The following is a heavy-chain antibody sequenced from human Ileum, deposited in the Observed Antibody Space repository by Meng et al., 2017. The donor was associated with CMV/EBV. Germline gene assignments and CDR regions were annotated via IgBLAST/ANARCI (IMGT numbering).Heavy chain of an antibody. V-gene: IGHV3-74*03. J-gene: IGHJ4*02. Sequence: GGSLRLSCAASGFTFNTHWMHWFRQAPGKGLVWVSRIKGDGSSATYPDSVKGRFTISRDNAKNTVYLQMNGLRAEDTAVYYCAKDLHIAAADYWGQGTLVTVSS. CDR3: AKDLHIAAADY. CDR2: IKGDGSSA. CDR1: GFTFNTHW. D-gene: IGHD6-6*01.